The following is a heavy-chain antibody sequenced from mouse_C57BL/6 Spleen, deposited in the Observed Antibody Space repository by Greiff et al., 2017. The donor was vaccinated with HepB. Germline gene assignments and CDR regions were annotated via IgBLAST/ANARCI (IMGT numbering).Heavy chain of an antibody. Sequence: QVQLQQPGAELVKPGASVKLSCKASGYTFTSYWMHWVKQRPGQGLEWIGMIHPNSGSTNYNEKFKSKATLTVDKSSSTAYMQLSSLTSEDSAVYCCATIYYYGLFDYWGQGTTLTVSS. CDR1: GYTFTSYW. V-gene: IGHV1-64*01. CDR3: ATIYYYGLFDY. D-gene: IGHD1-1*01. CDR2: IHPNSGST. J-gene: IGHJ2*01.